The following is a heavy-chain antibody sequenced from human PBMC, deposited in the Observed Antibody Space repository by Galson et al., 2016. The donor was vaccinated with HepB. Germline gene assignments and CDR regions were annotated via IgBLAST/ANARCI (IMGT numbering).Heavy chain of an antibody. J-gene: IGHJ4*02. CDR1: GGSISSCY. V-gene: IGHV4-59*01. CDR2: IDYSGST. Sequence: ETLSLTCIVSGGSISSCYWSWIRQPPGKGLEWIAYIDYSGSTNYNPYLKSRVTISVDTSKNQFSLKLSSVTAADTAVYYCAREGDGYIIDHWGQGTLVTVSS. D-gene: IGHD5-24*01. CDR3: AREGDGYIIDH.